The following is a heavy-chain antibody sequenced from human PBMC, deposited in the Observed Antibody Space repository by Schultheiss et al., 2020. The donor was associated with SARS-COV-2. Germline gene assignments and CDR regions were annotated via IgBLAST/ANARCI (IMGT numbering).Heavy chain of an antibody. V-gene: IGHV4-38-2*02. J-gene: IGHJ4*02. Sequence: SQTLSLTCTVSGYSISSGYYWGWIRQPPGKGLEWIGSIYHSGSTNYNPSLKSRVTISVDTSKNQFSLNLSSVTAADTAVYYCAIDKGDYWGQGALVTVSS. CDR2: IYHSGST. CDR1: GYSISSGYY. CDR3: AIDKGDY.